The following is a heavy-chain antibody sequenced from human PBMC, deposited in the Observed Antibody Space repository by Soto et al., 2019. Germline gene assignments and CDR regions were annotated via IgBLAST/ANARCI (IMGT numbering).Heavy chain of an antibody. D-gene: IGHD2-2*01. CDR1: GFTFSNYG. J-gene: IGHJ6*02. Sequence: QVQLVESGGGVVQPGRSLRLSCAASGFTFSNYGMHWVRQAPGKGLEWVAVMSYDGNNKYYADSVKGRFTISRDNSKNTLYLQMNSLRVEDTAVYYCAKGSMKYCISTTCYGVDVWGQGTTVTVSS. CDR2: MSYDGNNK. V-gene: IGHV3-30*18. CDR3: AKGSMKYCISTTCYGVDV.